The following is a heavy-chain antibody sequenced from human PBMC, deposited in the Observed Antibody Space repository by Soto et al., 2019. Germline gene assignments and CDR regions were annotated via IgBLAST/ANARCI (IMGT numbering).Heavy chain of an antibody. J-gene: IGHJ4*02. V-gene: IGHV1-3*01. CDR2: INAGYGNT. D-gene: IGHD7-27*01. Sequence: ASVKGSCKASGYTFSSYAMHWVRQAPGQRLEWMGWINAGYGNTKSSQKFQDRVTISRDTSASTAYMELTSLRSEATAVYYCARDTGDGTFDFWGQGTLVTVSS. CDR1: GYTFSSYA. CDR3: ARDTGDGTFDF.